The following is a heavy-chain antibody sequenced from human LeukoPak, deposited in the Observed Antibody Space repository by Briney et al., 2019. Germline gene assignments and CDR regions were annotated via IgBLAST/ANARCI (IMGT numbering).Heavy chain of an antibody. CDR3: ARHHDYGAGQGD. D-gene: IGHD4-17*01. V-gene: IGHV4-4*07. CDR1: GGSISSYY. CDR2: IDISGST. Sequence: SETLSLTCTVSGGSISSYYWSWIRQPAGKGLEWIGRIDISGSTNDNPSLKSRVTMSVDTSKNQFSLKLTSVTAADTAVYYCARHHDYGAGQGDWGQGTLVTVSS. J-gene: IGHJ4*02.